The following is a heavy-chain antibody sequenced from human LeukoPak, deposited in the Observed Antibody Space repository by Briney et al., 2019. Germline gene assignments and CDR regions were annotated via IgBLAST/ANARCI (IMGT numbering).Heavy chain of an antibody. CDR2: SRSGGDS. CDR3: AKRGPGIAAAGGKLTAAKSFDY. CDR1: GLTFNSYA. V-gene: IGHV3-23*01. J-gene: IGHJ4*02. Sequence: GRSLRLSCAASGLTFNSYAMSRARQAPWKGLEWVSASRSGGDSYYANSVMGRFTISRDNSKNTLYLQMNRLRAEDTALYYCAKRGPGIAAAGGKLTAAKSFDYWGQGTLVSVSS. D-gene: IGHD6-13*01.